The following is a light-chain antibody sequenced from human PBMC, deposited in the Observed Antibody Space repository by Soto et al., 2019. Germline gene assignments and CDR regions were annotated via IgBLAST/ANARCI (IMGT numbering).Light chain of an antibody. J-gene: IGKJ5*01. CDR1: RSISSN. V-gene: IGKV3-15*01. CDR3: QQYINWPRT. CDR2: DTS. Sequence: EIVLTQSPGTLSLSPGERATLSYRVSRSISSNLAWYQQKPGQAPRLLIYDTSTRATSIPARFSGSGSGTEFTLTISGLQSEDFAVYYCQQYINWPRTFGQGTRLENK.